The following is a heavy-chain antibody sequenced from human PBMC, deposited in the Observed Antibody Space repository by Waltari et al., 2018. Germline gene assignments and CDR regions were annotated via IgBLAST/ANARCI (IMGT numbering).Heavy chain of an antibody. CDR3: ARGGYYYDTLGDS. CDR2: VYISGTT. V-gene: IGHV4-39*07. D-gene: IGHD3-22*01. Sequence: LPLQESGPGLVRASETLYLTGPLPDDPTRYSSYFWGRIRQPPGKGLEGIGSVYISGTTYYNPSLKGRVTMSLETSKNQFSLKLKSVTAADTAVYYCARGGYYYDTLGDSWGQGTLVAVSS. J-gene: IGHJ5*01. CDR1: DDPTRYSSYF.